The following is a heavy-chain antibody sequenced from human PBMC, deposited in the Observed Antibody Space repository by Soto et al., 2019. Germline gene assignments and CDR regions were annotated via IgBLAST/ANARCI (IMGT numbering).Heavy chain of an antibody. CDR2: ISYDGSNK. D-gene: IGHD6-13*01. Sequence: GGSLRLSCAASGFTFSSYAMHWVRQAPGKGLEWVAVISYDGSNKYYADSVKGRFTISRDNSKNTLYLQMNSLRAEDKAVYYCARTKTWRIATPPDYYYYYGMDVWGQGTTVTVSS. CDR1: GFTFSSYA. V-gene: IGHV3-30-3*01. J-gene: IGHJ6*02. CDR3: ARTKTWRIATPPDYYYYYGMDV.